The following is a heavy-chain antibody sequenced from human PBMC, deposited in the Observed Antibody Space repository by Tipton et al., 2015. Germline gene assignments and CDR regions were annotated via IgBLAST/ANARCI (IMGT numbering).Heavy chain of an antibody. CDR1: GGSVSSGSYY. D-gene: IGHD4-17*01. J-gene: IGHJ4*02. V-gene: IGHV4-39*07. CDR2: FFHSGNT. CDR3: ARSRYTVTPDS. Sequence: GLVKPSETLSLTCTFSGGSVSSGSYYWGWIRQPPGKGLEWIGSFFHSGNTFHNPSLRSRVIISVDTSKNQISLTVTSVTAADTAVYYCARSRYTVTPDSWGQGTLVTVSS.